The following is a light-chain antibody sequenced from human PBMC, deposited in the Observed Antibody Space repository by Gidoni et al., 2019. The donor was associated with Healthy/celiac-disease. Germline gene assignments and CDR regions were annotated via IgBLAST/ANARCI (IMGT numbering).Light chain of an antibody. Sequence: EIVMTQSPATLSVSPGERATLSCRASQSVSSKLAWYQQKPGQAPRLLIYGASTRATGIPARFSGSGSGTEFTLTISSLQSEDFAVYYCQQYNNWPPVYTFXXXTKLEIK. V-gene: IGKV3-15*01. CDR1: QSVSSK. J-gene: IGKJ2*01. CDR2: GAS. CDR3: QQYNNWPPVYT.